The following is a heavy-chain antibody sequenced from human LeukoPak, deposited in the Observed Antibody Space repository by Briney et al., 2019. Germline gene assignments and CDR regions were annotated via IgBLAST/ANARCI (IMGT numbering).Heavy chain of an antibody. CDR2: IRCDGSNK. CDR1: GFTFSSYG. Sequence: GGSLRLSCAASGFTFSSYGMHWVRQAPGKGLEWVAFIRCDGSNKYYADSVKGRFTISRDNSKNTLYLQMNSLRAEDTAVYYCAKDQDIVVVPAAPKSGYFDYWGQGTLVTVSS. CDR3: AKDQDIVVVPAAPKSGYFDY. V-gene: IGHV3-30*02. D-gene: IGHD2-2*01. J-gene: IGHJ4*02.